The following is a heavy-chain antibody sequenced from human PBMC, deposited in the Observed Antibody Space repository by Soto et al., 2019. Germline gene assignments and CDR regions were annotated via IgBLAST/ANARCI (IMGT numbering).Heavy chain of an antibody. CDR1: GFAFSDYS. V-gene: IGHV3-21*04. CDR2: ISSGSTYK. J-gene: IGHJ4*02. D-gene: IGHD3-3*01. CDR3: AKVGSSDFWSGYDRDFDY. Sequence: GGSLRLSCAASGFAFSDYSMNWVRQAPGKGLEWVSSISSGSTYKYYADSVKGRFTISRDNSKNTLYLQMNSLRAEDTAVYYCAKVGSSDFWSGYDRDFDYWGQGTLVTVSS.